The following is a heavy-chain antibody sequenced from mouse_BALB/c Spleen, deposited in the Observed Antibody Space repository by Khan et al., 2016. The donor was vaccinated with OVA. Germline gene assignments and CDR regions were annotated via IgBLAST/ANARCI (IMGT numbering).Heavy chain of an antibody. CDR3: TGDRTLRAGYFDY. V-gene: IGHV5-6-4*01. J-gene: IGHJ2*01. CDR1: GFTFSTYT. CDR2: ISSGGSYT. Sequence: EVELVESGGGFVKPGGSLKLSCAASGFTFSTYTMSWVRQTPEKRLEWVATISSGGSYTSYPDSLKGRFTISRDNATNTPYLQLSSLQSEDTAMYYGTGDRTLRAGYFDYWGQGTTLTVSS. D-gene: IGHD1-1*01.